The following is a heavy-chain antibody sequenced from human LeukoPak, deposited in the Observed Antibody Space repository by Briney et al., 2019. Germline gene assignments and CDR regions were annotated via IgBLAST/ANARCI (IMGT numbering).Heavy chain of an antibody. J-gene: IGHJ4*02. Sequence: QPSETLSLTCTVSGVSISSGGYYWSWIRQHPGKGLEWIGYIYYGGSTYYNPSLKSRVTISVDTSKNQFSPKLSSVTAADTAVYYCARVSGDFWSGYYLFDYWGQGTLVTVSS. CDR1: GVSISSGGYY. CDR2: IYYGGST. D-gene: IGHD3-3*01. CDR3: ARVSGDFWSGYYLFDY. V-gene: IGHV4-31*03.